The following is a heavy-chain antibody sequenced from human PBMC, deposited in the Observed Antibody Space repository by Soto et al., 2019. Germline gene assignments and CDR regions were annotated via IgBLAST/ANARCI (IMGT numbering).Heavy chain of an antibody. V-gene: IGHV4-34*01. CDR2: INHSGST. Sequence: SETLSLTCAVYGGSFSGYYWSWIRQPPGKGLEWIGEINHSGSTNYNPSLKSRVTISVDTSKNQFSLKLSSVTAADTAVYYCARATGGVTTSHRPGYYFDYWGQGTLVTVSS. J-gene: IGHJ4*02. D-gene: IGHD4-4*01. CDR3: ARATGGVTTSHRPGYYFDY. CDR1: GGSFSGYY.